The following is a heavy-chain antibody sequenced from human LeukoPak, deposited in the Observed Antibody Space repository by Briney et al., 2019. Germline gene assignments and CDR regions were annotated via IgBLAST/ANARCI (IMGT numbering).Heavy chain of an antibody. CDR3: AKLSLKSGIAARYVDY. J-gene: IGHJ4*02. Sequence: PGGSLRLSCAASGFTFSSCAMNWVRQAPGKGLKWVSAISGSGGSTYYADSVKGRFTISRDNSKNTLYLQMNSLRAEDTAVYYCAKLSLKSGIAARYVDYWGQGTLVTVSS. V-gene: IGHV3-23*01. CDR1: GFTFSSCA. CDR2: ISGSGGST. D-gene: IGHD6-6*01.